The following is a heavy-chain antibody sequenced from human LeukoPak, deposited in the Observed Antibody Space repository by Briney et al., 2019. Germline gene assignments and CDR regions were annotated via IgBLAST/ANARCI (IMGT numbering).Heavy chain of an antibody. V-gene: IGHV3-23*01. CDR1: GFTFSSYA. Sequence: GGSLRLSCVASGFTFSSYAMSWVRQAPGKGLEWVSGISGSGGSTYYADSVKGRFTISRDNSKHTLFLQVNSLRAEDTAIYYCARGGGYYPIDYWGQGTLVTVSS. J-gene: IGHJ4*02. CDR2: ISGSGGST. CDR3: ARGGGYYPIDY. D-gene: IGHD1-26*01.